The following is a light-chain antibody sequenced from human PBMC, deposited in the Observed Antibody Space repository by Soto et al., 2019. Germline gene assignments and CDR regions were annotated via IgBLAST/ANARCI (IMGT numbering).Light chain of an antibody. J-gene: IGKJ1*01. V-gene: IGKV1-39*01. CDR2: AAS. Sequence: DIQMTQSPSTLSASVGDRVPISCRASQSISTYLNWYQQKPGKAPRLLIYAASSVQTGVPPRFSGSGSGTDFTLTISSLRPEDIATYFCQQSNSAPPWTFGQGTKVDIK. CDR3: QQSNSAPPWT. CDR1: QSISTY.